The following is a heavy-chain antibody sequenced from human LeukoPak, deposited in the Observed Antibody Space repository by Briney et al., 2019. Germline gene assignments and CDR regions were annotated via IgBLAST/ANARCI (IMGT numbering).Heavy chain of an antibody. Sequence: SETLSLTCTVSGGSISSYYWSWIRQPAGKGLEWIGRIYTSGSTNYNPSLKSRVTISVDKSKNQFSLKLGSVTAADTAVYYCARAVTGTAGPVYYYYYMDVWGKGTTVTVSS. D-gene: IGHD1-1*01. CDR1: GGSISSYY. CDR2: IYTSGST. J-gene: IGHJ6*03. V-gene: IGHV4-4*07. CDR3: ARAVTGTAGPVYYYYYMDV.